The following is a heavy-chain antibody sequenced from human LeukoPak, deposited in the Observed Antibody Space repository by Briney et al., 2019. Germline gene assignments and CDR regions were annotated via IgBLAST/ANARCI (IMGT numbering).Heavy chain of an antibody. CDR2: INPNSGGT. V-gene: IGHV1-2*02. D-gene: IGHD2-2*01. J-gene: IGHJ4*02. CDR1: GYTFTGYY. Sequence: ASVKVSCKASGYTFTGYYMHWVRQAPGQGLEWMGRINPNSGGTNYAQKFQGRVTMTRDTSIRTAYMELSRLRSDDTAIYYCASDIVVVPAAPRGCDYWGQGTLVTVSS. CDR3: ASDIVVVPAAPRGCDY.